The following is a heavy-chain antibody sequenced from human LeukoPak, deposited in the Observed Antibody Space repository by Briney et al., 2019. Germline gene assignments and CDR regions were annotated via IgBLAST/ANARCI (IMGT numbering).Heavy chain of an antibody. CDR1: GVSFSGYY. J-gene: IGHJ4*02. CDR2: INHSGST. CDR3: ARHYGP. Sequence: NASETLSLTCAVYGVSFSGYYWSWIRQPPGKGLEWIGEINHSGSTNYNPSLKSRVTISVDTSKNQFSLKLNSVTATDTAVYYCARHYGPWGQGTLVTVSS. V-gene: IGHV4-34*01. D-gene: IGHD3-16*01.